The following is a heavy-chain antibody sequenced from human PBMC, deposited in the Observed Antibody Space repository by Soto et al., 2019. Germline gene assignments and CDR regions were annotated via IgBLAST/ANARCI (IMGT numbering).Heavy chain of an antibody. Sequence: GGSLRLSCAASGFTFSSYSMNWVRQAPGKGLEWVSSISSSSSYIYYADSVKGRFTISRDNAKNSLYLQMNSLRAEDTAVYYCARDLGSGAVNYYYGMDVWGQGTTVPVSS. CDR1: GFTFSSYS. CDR3: ARDLGSGAVNYYYGMDV. CDR2: ISSSSSYI. V-gene: IGHV3-21*01. J-gene: IGHJ6*02. D-gene: IGHD3-10*01.